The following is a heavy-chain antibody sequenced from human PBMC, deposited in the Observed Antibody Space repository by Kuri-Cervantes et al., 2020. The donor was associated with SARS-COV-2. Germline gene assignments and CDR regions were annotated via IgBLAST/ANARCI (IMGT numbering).Heavy chain of an antibody. J-gene: IGHJ4*02. V-gene: IGHV3-53*01. CDR3: ARSIIAVAGFGGRDY. Sequence: GESLKISCAASGFTVSSNYMSWVRQAPGKGLEWVSVIYSGGSTYYVDSVKGRFTISRDNSKNTLYLQMNSLRAEDTAVYYCARSIIAVAGFGGRDYWGQGTLVTVSS. D-gene: IGHD6-19*01. CDR1: GFTVSSNY. CDR2: IYSGGST.